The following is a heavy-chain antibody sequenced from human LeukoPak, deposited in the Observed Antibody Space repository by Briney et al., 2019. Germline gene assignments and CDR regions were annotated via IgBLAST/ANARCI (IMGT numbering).Heavy chain of an antibody. CDR3: ASRSSIWSGYQDTLYYFDS. J-gene: IGHJ4*02. D-gene: IGHD3-3*01. CDR1: GGSISSYY. Sequence: SETLSLTCTVSGGSISSYYWSWIRQPPGKRLEWIGHINYSGSTNYNPSLKSRVTISVDTSKNQFSLKLSSVTAADTAVYYCASRSSIWSGYQDTLYYFDSWGQGTLVTVSS. V-gene: IGHV4-59*01. CDR2: INYSGST.